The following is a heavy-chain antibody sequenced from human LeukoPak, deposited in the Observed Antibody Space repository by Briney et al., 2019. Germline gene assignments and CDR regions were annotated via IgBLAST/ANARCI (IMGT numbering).Heavy chain of an antibody. Sequence: SETLSLTCTVSGDSLNTYYWTWIRQTPGKELEWIGFAASSGTSNYNPSLKSRVSISIDTSKNQFSLALTSVTPADTAVYYCARVVRGVVTSNWFDPWGQGTLVSVSS. CDR3: ARVVRGVVTSNWFDP. D-gene: IGHD2-21*02. CDR2: AASSGTS. V-gene: IGHV4-59*01. J-gene: IGHJ5*02. CDR1: GDSLNTYY.